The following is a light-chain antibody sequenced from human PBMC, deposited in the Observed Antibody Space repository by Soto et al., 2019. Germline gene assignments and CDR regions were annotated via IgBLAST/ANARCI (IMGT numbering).Light chain of an antibody. CDR1: QSISSW. V-gene: IGKV1-5*01. CDR3: QQYNSYSSYT. CDR2: DAS. J-gene: IGKJ2*01. Sequence: DIQMTQSPSTLSASVGDRVTITCRASQSISSWLAWYQQKPGKAPKLLIYDASSLESGVPSRFSGSGSGTEFTLTVSSLQRDDFATYYCQQYNSYSSYTFGQGTKLEIK.